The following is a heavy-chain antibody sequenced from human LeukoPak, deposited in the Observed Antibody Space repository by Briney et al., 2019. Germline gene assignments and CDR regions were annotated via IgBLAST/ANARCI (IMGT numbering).Heavy chain of an antibody. CDR3: ARVYFDAFDM. Sequence: ASEKVSCKASGYTFINYYIHWVRQAPGQGLEWMGIINPSGGSTSYAQKFQGRVTMTRDTSTSTVYMELSSLRSEDTAVYYCARVYFDAFDMWGQGTMVTVSS. CDR1: GYTFINYY. J-gene: IGHJ3*02. D-gene: IGHD3-10*01. CDR2: INPSGGST. V-gene: IGHV1-46*01.